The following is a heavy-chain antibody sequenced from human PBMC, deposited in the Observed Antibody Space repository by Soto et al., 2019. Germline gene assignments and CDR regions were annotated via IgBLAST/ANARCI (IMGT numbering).Heavy chain of an antibody. CDR3: ARGYQPMLPFDF. CDR1: GNTFSSYS. J-gene: IGHJ4*02. CDR2: IIPLLGTT. V-gene: IGHV1-69*13. Sequence: SVNVSCKASGNTFSSYSFTWVRQAPGKGFELLGGIIPLLGTTDYAQKFQGRVNITADESTTTVYMDLSGLTSEDTAMYYCARGYQPMLPFDFWGQGTLVTVSS. D-gene: IGHD2-2*01.